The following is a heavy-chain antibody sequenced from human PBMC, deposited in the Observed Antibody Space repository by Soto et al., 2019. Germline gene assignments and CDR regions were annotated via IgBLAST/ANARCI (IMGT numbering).Heavy chain of an antibody. D-gene: IGHD4-17*01. CDR2: INPSGGST. V-gene: IGHV1-46*03. J-gene: IGHJ5*02. CDR3: ARANSGDYAAPKEFDP. CDR1: GYTFTSYY. Sequence: ASVKVSCKASGYTFTSYYMHWVRQAPGQGLEWMGIINPSGGSTSYAQKFQGRVTMTRDTSTSTVYMELSSLRSEDTAVYYCARANSGDYAAPKEFDPWSQGTLVTVSS.